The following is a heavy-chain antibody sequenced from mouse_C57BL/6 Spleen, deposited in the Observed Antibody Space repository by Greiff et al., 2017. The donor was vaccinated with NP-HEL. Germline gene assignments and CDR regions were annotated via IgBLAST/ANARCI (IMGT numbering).Heavy chain of an antibody. V-gene: IGHV5-17*01. Sequence: DVQLVESGGGLVKPGGSLKLSCAASGFTFSDYGMHWVRQAPEKGLEWVAYISSGSSTIYYADTVKGRFTISRDNAKNTLFLQMTSLRSEDTAMYYCARSPDYYGSSPYYFDYWGQGTTLTVSS. CDR3: ARSPDYYGSSPYYFDY. CDR2: ISSGSSTI. CDR1: GFTFSDYG. J-gene: IGHJ2*01. D-gene: IGHD1-1*01.